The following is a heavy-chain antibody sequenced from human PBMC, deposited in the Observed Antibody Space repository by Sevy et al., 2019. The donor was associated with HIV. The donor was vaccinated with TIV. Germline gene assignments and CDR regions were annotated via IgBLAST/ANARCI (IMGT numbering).Heavy chain of an antibody. V-gene: IGHV3-53*01. J-gene: IGHJ4*02. CDR1: GFTVSSNS. Sequence: GGSLRLSCATSGFTVSSNSMSWVRQAPGKGLEWVSVISGGLRTYYADSVKGRFTISRDNSENTLYLQMSSLKVEDTAVYPYTRDQWDHGSGSFYFASWGQGTLVTVSS. D-gene: IGHD3-10*01. CDR2: ISGGLRT. CDR3: TRDQWDHGSGSFYFAS.